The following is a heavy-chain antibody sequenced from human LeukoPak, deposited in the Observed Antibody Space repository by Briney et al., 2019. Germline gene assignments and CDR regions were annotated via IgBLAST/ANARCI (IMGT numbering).Heavy chain of an antibody. D-gene: IGHD3-10*01. Sequence: GGSLRLSCAASGFTFSSYWMSWVRQAPGKGLEWVANIKQDGSEKYYVDSVKGRFTISRDNAKNSLYLQMNSLRAEDTAVYYCAKTAVGYYGSGSYSAMFDYWGQGTLVTVSS. CDR2: IKQDGSEK. J-gene: IGHJ4*02. V-gene: IGHV3-7*03. CDR1: GFTFSSYW. CDR3: AKTAVGYYGSGSYSAMFDY.